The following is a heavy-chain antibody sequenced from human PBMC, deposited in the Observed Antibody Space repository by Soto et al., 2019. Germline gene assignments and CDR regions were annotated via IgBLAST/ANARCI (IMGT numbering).Heavy chain of an antibody. V-gene: IGHV6-1*01. CDR2: TYYRSDWYN. CDR3: ARAKEYSSSSGMDV. Sequence: SQTLSLTCVISGDSVSSDSSAWNWIRQSPSRGLEWLGRTYYRSDWYNDYAVSVRTRITLNPDTSKNQFSLHLNSVTPEDTAVYYCARAKEYSSSSGMDVWGQGTTVTVSS. J-gene: IGHJ6*02. CDR1: GDSVSSDSSA. D-gene: IGHD6-6*01.